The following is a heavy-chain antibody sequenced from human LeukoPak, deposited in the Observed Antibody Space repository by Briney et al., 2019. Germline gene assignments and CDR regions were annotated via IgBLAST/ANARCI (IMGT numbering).Heavy chain of an antibody. D-gene: IGHD2-2*01. Sequence: GGSLRLSCAASGFTFSSYSMNWVRQAPGKGLEWVSSTSSSSSYKYYADSVKGRFTISRDNAKNSLYLQMNSLRAEDTAVYYCARDLHQLLFDYWGQGTLVTVSS. CDR3: ARDLHQLLFDY. J-gene: IGHJ4*02. CDR1: GFTFSSYS. CDR2: TSSSSSYK. V-gene: IGHV3-21*01.